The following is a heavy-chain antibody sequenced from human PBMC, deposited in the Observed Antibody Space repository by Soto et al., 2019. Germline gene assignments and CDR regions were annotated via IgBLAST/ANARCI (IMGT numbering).Heavy chain of an antibody. V-gene: IGHV4-34*01. Sequence: QVQLQQWGAGLLKPSETLSLTCAVYGGSFSGYYWSWIRQPPGKGLEWIGEINQSGSTNYNPSLXXRXXISVDTSKNQFSLKLSSVPAADTAVYYCARTYSSSWSPFEYWGQGALVTVSS. D-gene: IGHD6-13*01. CDR2: INQSGST. CDR3: ARTYSSSWSPFEY. CDR1: GGSFSGYY. J-gene: IGHJ4*02.